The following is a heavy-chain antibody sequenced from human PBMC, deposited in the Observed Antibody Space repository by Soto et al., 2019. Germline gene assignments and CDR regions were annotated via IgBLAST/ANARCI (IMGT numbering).Heavy chain of an antibody. CDR2: IIPIFGTA. D-gene: IGHD6-19*01. J-gene: IGHJ4*02. CDR1: GGTFSSYA. CDR3: ARSQRSPYSSGWYYSDY. V-gene: IGHV1-69*13. Sequence: SVRVSCKASGGTFSSYAISWVRQAPGQGLEWMGGIIPIFGTANYAQKFQGRVTITADESTSTAYMELSSLRSEDTAVYYCARSQRSPYSSGWYYSDYWGQGTLVTVSS.